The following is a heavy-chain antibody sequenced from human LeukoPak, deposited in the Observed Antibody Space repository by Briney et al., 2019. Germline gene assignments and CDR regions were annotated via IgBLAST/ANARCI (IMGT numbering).Heavy chain of an antibody. Sequence: SETLSLTCTVSGGSISIYYWSWIRQPPGEGLEWIGYIYYSGSTNYNPSLKSRVNISVATSKHQFPLKLSSVTAADTAVYYCARDRSEFDYWGQGTLVTVSS. J-gene: IGHJ4*02. CDR2: IYYSGST. CDR1: GGSISIYY. V-gene: IGHV4-59*01. CDR3: ARDRSEFDY.